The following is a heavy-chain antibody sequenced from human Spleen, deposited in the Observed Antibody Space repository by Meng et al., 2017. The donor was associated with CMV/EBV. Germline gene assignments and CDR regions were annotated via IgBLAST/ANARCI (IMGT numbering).Heavy chain of an antibody. V-gene: IGHV5-51*01. Sequence: GESLKISCKGSGFSFTTYWIAWVRQMPGKGLEWMGIIYPSDSATRYNPSFQGQVTISADKSIRTAYLQWASLKASDTAMYYCARRIAARRVWGRSATSYGMDVWGQGTTVTVSS. CDR1: GFSFTTYW. D-gene: IGHD6-6*01. J-gene: IGHJ6*02. CDR3: ARRIAARRVWGRSATSYGMDV. CDR2: IYPSDSAT.